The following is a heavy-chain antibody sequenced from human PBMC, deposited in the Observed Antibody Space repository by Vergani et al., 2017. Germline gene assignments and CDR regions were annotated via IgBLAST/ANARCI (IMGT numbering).Heavy chain of an antibody. V-gene: IGHV3-21*01. CDR2: ISSSSSYI. D-gene: IGHD1-1*01. J-gene: IGHJ2*01. CDR3: ARVGRRTSSWYFDL. CDR1: GFTFSSYS. Sequence: EVQLVESGGGLVKPGGSLRLSCAASGFTFSSYSMNWVRQAPGKGLEWVSSISSSSSYIYYADSVKGRFTISRDNAKTSLYLQMNSLRAEDTAVYYCARVGRRTSSWYFDLWGRGTLVTVSS.